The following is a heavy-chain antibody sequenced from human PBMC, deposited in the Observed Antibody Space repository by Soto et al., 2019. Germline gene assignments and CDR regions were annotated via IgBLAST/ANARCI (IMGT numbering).Heavy chain of an antibody. J-gene: IGHJ6*02. CDR3: AKSRGTGYCSSTSCSNYYYGMDV. CDR2: ISGGGGST. Sequence: GGSLRLSCAASGFTFSSYAMSWVRQAPGKGLEWVSAISGGGGSTYYADSVKGRFTISRDTSKNTLYLQMNSLRAEDTAVYYCAKSRGTGYCSSTSCSNYYYGMDVWGQGTTVTVSS. D-gene: IGHD2-2*01. CDR1: GFTFSSYA. V-gene: IGHV3-23*01.